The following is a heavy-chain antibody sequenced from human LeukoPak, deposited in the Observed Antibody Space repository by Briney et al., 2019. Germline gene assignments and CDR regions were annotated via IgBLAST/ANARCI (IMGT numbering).Heavy chain of an antibody. CDR1: GFTFTSSA. CDR2: IDYDGGSG. Sequence: HPGGSLRLSCAASGFTFTSSAMGWVRQAPGKGLEWVSSIDYDGGSGHYADSVKGRFTISRDNSNNTLFLHLNSLRGEDTAVYYCTRNSGWYGLSWGQGTLVTVSS. V-gene: IGHV3-23*01. CDR3: TRNSGWYGLS. D-gene: IGHD6-19*01. J-gene: IGHJ1*01.